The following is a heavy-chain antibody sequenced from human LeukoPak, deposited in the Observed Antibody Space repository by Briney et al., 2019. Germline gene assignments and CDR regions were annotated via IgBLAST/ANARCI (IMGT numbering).Heavy chain of an antibody. Sequence: GGSLRLSCSASGFPFSSYVMHWVRQAPGKGLEWVAFIRYEGSNKYYADSVKGRFTISRDNSTKTLYMQMNSLRAEDTAAYYCAKDLGYDYVRGEGNFYDYWGQGPLVTVSS. J-gene: IGHJ4*02. D-gene: IGHD3-16*01. V-gene: IGHV3-30*02. CDR1: GFPFSSYV. CDR2: IRYEGSNK. CDR3: AKDLGYDYVRGEGNFYDY.